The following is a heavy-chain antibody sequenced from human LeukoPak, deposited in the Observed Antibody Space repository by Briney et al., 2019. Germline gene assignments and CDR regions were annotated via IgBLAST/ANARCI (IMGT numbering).Heavy chain of an antibody. Sequence: SVKVSCKASGGTFSSYAISWVRQAPGQGLEWMGGIIPILGIANYAQKFQGRVTITADKSTSTAYMELSSLRSEDTAVYYCARAKTDRYSSSSWSWFDPWGQGTLVTVSS. CDR2: IIPILGIA. J-gene: IGHJ5*02. V-gene: IGHV1-69*10. CDR1: GGTFSSYA. D-gene: IGHD6-6*01. CDR3: ARAKTDRYSSSSWSWFDP.